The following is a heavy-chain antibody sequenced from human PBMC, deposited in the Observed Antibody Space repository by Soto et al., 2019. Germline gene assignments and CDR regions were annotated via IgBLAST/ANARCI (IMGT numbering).Heavy chain of an antibody. CDR1: GGSLSSSSYY. CDR3: ARHRHYYDSSSFDY. D-gene: IGHD3-22*01. Sequence: SETLSLTCTVSGGSLSSSSYYWGWISQPPGKGLEWIGSTYYSGSTYYNPSLKSRVTMSVDTSKNQFSLKLSSVTAADTAVYYCARHRHYYDSSSFDYWGQGTLVTVSS. CDR2: TYYSGST. J-gene: IGHJ4*02. V-gene: IGHV4-39*01.